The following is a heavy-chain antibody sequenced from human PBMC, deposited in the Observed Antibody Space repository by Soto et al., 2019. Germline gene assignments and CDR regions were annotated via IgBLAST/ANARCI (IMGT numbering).Heavy chain of an antibody. Sequence: SVKVSCKASGGTFSSYAISWVRQAPGQGLEWMGGIIPIFGTANYAQKFQGRVTITADESTSTAYMELSSLRSEDTAVYYCVRAVVGTTPAEYFDYWGQGTLVTVSS. D-gene: IGHD1-26*01. CDR3: VRAVVGTTPAEYFDY. V-gene: IGHV1-69*13. CDR2: IIPIFGTA. CDR1: GGTFSSYA. J-gene: IGHJ4*02.